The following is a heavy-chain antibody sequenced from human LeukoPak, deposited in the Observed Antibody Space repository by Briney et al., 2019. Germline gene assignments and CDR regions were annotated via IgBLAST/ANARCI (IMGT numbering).Heavy chain of an antibody. D-gene: IGHD3-22*01. CDR1: GFTFSSYS. J-gene: IGHJ4*02. CDR3: ARDLLYDSSGIFDY. V-gene: IGHV3-48*01. Sequence: GGSLRLSCAASGFTFSSYSMNWVRQAPGKGLEWLSYISSSSSTIYYADSVKGRFTISRDNAKNSLYLQMNSLRAEDTAVYYCARDLLYDSSGIFDYWGQGTLVTVSS. CDR2: ISSSSSTI.